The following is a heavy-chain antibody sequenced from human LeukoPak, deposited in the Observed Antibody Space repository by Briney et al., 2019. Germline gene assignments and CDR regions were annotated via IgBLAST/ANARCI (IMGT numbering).Heavy chain of an antibody. CDR2: ISYDGSNK. CDR3: ARDSYYYDILGNMDV. J-gene: IGHJ6*03. D-gene: IGHD3-22*01. V-gene: IGHV3-30*01. CDR1: GFTFSSYA. Sequence: GGSLRLSCAASGFTFSSYAMHWVRQAPGKGLEWVAVISYDGSNKYYADSVKGRFTISRDNSKNTLYLQMNSLRAKDTAVYYCARDSYYYDILGNMDVWGKGTTVTVSS.